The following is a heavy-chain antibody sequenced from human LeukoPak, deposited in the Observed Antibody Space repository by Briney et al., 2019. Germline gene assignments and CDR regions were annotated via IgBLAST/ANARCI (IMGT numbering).Heavy chain of an antibody. CDR1: GYTFTGYY. CDR3: AREAHPFCSGGSCYQGNWFDP. D-gene: IGHD2-15*01. Sequence: GASVKVSCKASGYTFTGYYMHWVRQAPGQGLEWMGWINPNSGGTNYAQKLQGRVTMTTDTSTSTAYMELRSLRSDDTAVYYCAREAHPFCSGGSCYQGNWFDPWGQRTLVTVSS. V-gene: IGHV1-2*02. J-gene: IGHJ5*02. CDR2: INPNSGGT.